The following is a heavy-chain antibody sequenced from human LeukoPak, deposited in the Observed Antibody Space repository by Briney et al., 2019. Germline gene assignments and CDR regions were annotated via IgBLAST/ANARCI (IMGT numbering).Heavy chain of an antibody. CDR3: ARLQGRGDNYLDY. D-gene: IGHD7-27*01. Sequence: SETLSLTCTVSGGXISNYYCSWIRQPPGKRLEWIGYVSYSGSSSSNPSLESRVTISVDMSKNQFSLRLSSVTASDTAMYYCARLQGRGDNYLDYWGQGILVTVSS. CDR2: VSYSGSS. J-gene: IGHJ4*02. V-gene: IGHV4-59*08. CDR1: GGXISNYY.